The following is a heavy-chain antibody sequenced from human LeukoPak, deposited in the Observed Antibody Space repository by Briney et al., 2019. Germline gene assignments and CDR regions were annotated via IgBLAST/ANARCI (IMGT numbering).Heavy chain of an antibody. D-gene: IGHD6-13*01. CDR3: ATGIAAAGTVWYDY. V-gene: IGHV1-46*01. Sequence: ASVKVSCMASGYTFTSYYMHGVRQAPGQGLEWMGIINPSGGSTSYAQKFQGRVTMTRDTSTSTVYVELSSLRSEDTAVYYCATGIAAAGTVWYDYWGQGTLVTVSS. J-gene: IGHJ4*02. CDR2: INPSGGST. CDR1: GYTFTSYY.